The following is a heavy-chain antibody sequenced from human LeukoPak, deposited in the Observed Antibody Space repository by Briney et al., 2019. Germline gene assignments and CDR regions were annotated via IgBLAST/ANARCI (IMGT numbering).Heavy chain of an antibody. Sequence: PSETLSLTCAVSGYSISSSYYWGWIRQPPGKGLEWIGSIYHSGNTYYNPSLKSRVTISVDTSKNQFSLKLSSVTAADTAVYYCARCLSSESTYSYYMDVWGKGTTVTVSS. J-gene: IGHJ6*03. CDR3: ARCLSSESTYSYYMDV. CDR1: GYSISSSYY. D-gene: IGHD2/OR15-2a*01. V-gene: IGHV4-38-2*01. CDR2: IYHSGNT.